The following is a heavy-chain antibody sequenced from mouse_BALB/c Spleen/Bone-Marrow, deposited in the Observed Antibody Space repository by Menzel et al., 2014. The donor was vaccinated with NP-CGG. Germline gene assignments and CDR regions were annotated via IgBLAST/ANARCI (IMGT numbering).Heavy chain of an antibody. J-gene: IGHJ3*01. Sequence: LQQSGSELVRPGASVKLSCKASGYTFTSYWMHWVKQRPGQGLEWIGNIYPGSGSTNCDGKFKSKATLTVDTSSSTAYMQLSSLTSEDSAAYYCTSYGAWFAYWGQGTLVTVSA. D-gene: IGHD1-1*01. CDR1: GYTFTSYW. V-gene: IGHV1S22*01. CDR2: IYPGSGST. CDR3: TSYGAWFAY.